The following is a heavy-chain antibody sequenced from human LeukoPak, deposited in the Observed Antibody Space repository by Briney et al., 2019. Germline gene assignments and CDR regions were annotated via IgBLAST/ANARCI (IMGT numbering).Heavy chain of an antibody. CDR3: ARLFSGEGATHYYYYYYMDV. V-gene: IGHV4-34*01. Sequence: SETLSLTCAVYGGSFSGYYWSWIRQPPGKGLEWIGEINHSGSTNYNPSLKSRVTISVDTSKNQFSLKLSSVTAADTAVYYCARLFSGEGATHYYYYYYMDVWGKGTTVTISS. CDR2: INHSGST. J-gene: IGHJ6*03. CDR1: GGSFSGYY. D-gene: IGHD1-26*01.